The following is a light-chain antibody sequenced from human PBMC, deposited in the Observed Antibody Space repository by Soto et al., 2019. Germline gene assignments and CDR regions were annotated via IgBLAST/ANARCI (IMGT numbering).Light chain of an antibody. CDR1: SSNIGSNY. Sequence: QAVVTQPPSASGTPGQRVTISCSGSSSNIGSNYVYWYQHLPGTAPKLLIYRNNQRPSGVPDRFSGSKSGTSASLAISGLRSEDVADYYCAAWDDSLSGRVFGGGTKLTVL. CDR2: RNN. CDR3: AAWDDSLSGRV. J-gene: IGLJ2*01. V-gene: IGLV1-47*01.